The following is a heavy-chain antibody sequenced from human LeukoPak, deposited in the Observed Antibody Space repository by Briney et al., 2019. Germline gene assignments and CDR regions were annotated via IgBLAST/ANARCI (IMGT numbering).Heavy chain of an antibody. D-gene: IGHD6-6*01. Sequence: RGSLRLSCAASGFTFSSYSMNWVRQAPGKGLEWVSSISSSSSYIYYADSVKGRFTISRDNAKNSLYLQMNSLRAEDTAVYYCARDGEYSSSSNAFDIWGQGTMVTVSS. V-gene: IGHV3-21*01. J-gene: IGHJ3*02. CDR3: ARDGEYSSSSNAFDI. CDR1: GFTFSSYS. CDR2: ISSSSSYI.